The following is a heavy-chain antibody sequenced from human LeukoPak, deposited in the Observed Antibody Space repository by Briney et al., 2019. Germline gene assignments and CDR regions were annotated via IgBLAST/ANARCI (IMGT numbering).Heavy chain of an antibody. CDR2: INPTGTGT. D-gene: IGHD2-8*02. CDR1: GYTFTNYY. V-gene: IGHV1-46*01. CDR3: AGEESGGYFDY. Sequence: ASVNVSCKASGYTFTNYYMHWVRQAPGQGLEWMGLINPTGTGTNYAQKFRGRVTLTRDTSTTTVYMELSSLRSEDTAVYYCAGEESGGYFDYWGQGTPVTVSS. J-gene: IGHJ4*02.